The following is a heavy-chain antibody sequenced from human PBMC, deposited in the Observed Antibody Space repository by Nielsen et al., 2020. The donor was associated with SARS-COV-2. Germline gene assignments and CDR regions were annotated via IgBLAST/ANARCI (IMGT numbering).Heavy chain of an antibody. J-gene: IGHJ6*02. V-gene: IGHV4-59*01. D-gene: IGHD6-13*01. CDR2: IYYSGST. Sequence: RQAPGKGLEWIGYIYYSGSTNYNPSLKSRVTISVDTSKNQFSLKLSSVTAADTAVYYCARDPTGGIAAAGTELNYYGMDVWGQGTTVTVSS. CDR3: ARDPTGGIAAAGTELNYYGMDV.